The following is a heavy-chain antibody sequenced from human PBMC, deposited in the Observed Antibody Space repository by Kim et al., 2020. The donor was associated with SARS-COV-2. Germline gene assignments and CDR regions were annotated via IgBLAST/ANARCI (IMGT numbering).Heavy chain of an antibody. Sequence: NPSLKTRFLMSLDSPKNQFSRKLKSVTAADTAVYYCARGLVVIGNFFDQWGQGTLVTVSS. D-gene: IGHD2-21*01. J-gene: IGHJ4*02. CDR3: ARGLVVIGNFFDQ. V-gene: IGHV4-30-2*05.